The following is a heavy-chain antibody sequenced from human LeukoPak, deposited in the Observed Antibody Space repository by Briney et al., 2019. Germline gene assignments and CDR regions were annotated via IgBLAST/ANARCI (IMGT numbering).Heavy chain of an antibody. CDR1: GFTFSSNG. J-gene: IGHJ4*02. CDR2: IWYDGSKK. CDR3: ARLQGVSTFDY. D-gene: IGHD5/OR15-5a*01. V-gene: IGHV3-33*01. Sequence: PGGSLRLSCAASGFTFSSNGMQWVRQAPGKGLEWVALIWYDGSKKYYADSVKGRFTISRDNSENTLYLRLNSLRAEDTAIYYCARLQGVSTFDYWGQGTLVTVSS.